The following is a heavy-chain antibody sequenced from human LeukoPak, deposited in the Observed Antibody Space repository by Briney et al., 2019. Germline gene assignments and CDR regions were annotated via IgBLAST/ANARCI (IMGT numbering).Heavy chain of an antibody. CDR1: GYTFTSYG. J-gene: IGHJ5*02. CDR2: ISAYNGNT. Sequence: ASVKVSCKASGYTFTSYGIGWVRQAPGQGLEWMGWISAYNGNTNYAQKLQGRVTMTTDTSTSTAYMELRSLRSDDTAVYYCAREGGVYCSSTSCSRENWFDPWGQGTLVTVSS. V-gene: IGHV1-18*01. CDR3: AREGGVYCSSTSCSRENWFDP. D-gene: IGHD2-2*01.